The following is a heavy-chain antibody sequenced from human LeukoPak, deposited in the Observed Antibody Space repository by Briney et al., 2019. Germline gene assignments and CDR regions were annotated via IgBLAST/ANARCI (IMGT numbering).Heavy chain of an antibody. V-gene: IGHV3-74*01. D-gene: IGHD3-10*01. CDR3: ASPLGSGDAFDI. J-gene: IGHJ3*02. Sequence: PGGSLRLSCAASGISSSSHWMHWVRQAPGKGLVWVAHISRDGSRTTYADSVKGRFIISRDNAKNSLYLQMNSLRAEDTAVYYCASPLGSGDAFDIWGQGTMVTVSS. CDR2: ISRDGSRT. CDR1: GISSSSHW.